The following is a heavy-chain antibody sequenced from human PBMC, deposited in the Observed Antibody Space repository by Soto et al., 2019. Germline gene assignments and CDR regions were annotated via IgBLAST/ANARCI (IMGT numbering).Heavy chain of an antibody. V-gene: IGHV4-4*02. CDR1: SGSISISNW. J-gene: IGHJ6*04. D-gene: IGHD1-1*01. CDR2: IYHSGST. CDR3: ARVETGIIDV. Sequence: SETLSLTCAVSSGSISISNWCSWFRQPPGKGLEWIGEIYHSGSTNYNPSLKSRVTISVDKSKNQFSLKLSSVTAADTAVYYCARVETGIIDVWGKGTTVPVAS.